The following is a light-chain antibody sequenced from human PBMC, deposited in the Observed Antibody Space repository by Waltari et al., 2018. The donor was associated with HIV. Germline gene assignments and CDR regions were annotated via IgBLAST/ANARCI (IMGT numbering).Light chain of an antibody. CDR1: SSDVGNYNL. V-gene: IGLV2-23*02. Sequence: QSALAQPASVSGSPGQSITISCTGTSSDVGNYNLVSWYQQHPGKAPKLIIYSVTQRPPGISSRFSGSKSGVTASLTISGLQAEDEADYYCCSYATNNIFVVFGGGTKVTVL. CDR3: CSYATNNIFVV. J-gene: IGLJ3*02. CDR2: SVT.